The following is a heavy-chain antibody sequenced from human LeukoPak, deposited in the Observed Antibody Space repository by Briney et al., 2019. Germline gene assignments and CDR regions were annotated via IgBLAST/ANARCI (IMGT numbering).Heavy chain of an antibody. V-gene: IGHV4-39*07. Sequence: SETLSLTCTVSRVSIGSSSYYWGWIRQPPGKGLEWIASVSYTGSTYYNASLKSRVTISIDTSKNQFSLQLNSVTPDDTAVYYCAREPHGNGLLFDYWGRGTLVTVSS. CDR2: VSYTGST. CDR1: RVSIGSSSYY. J-gene: IGHJ4*02. CDR3: AREPHGNGLLFDY. D-gene: IGHD6-19*01.